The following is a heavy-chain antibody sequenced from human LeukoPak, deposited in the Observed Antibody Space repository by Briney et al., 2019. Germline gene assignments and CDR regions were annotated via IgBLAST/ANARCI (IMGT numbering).Heavy chain of an antibody. J-gene: IGHJ6*02. V-gene: IGHV1-8*01. D-gene: IGHD3-3*01. CDR1: GYTFTSYD. CDR3: ARAPSGDTYYDFWSGSPLSYYYYGMDV. Sequence: GASVKVSCKASGYTFTSYDINWVRQATGQGLEWMGWMNPNSGNTGYAQKFQGRVTMTRNTSISTVYMELSSLRSEDTAVYYCARAPSGDTYYDFWSGSPLSYYYYGMDVWGQGTTVTVSS. CDR2: MNPNSGNT.